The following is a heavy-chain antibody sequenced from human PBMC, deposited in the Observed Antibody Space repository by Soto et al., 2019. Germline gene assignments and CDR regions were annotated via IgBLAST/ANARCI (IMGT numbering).Heavy chain of an antibody. Sequence: EVQLLESGGGLVQPGGSLTLSCAASGFTFSSYAMSWVRQAPGKGLEWVSTISGSGGSTYYADSVKSRFTISRDNSKNTLSLQMNSLRAEDTAIYYCAKCPKYQYSSSFDYWGQGTLVTVSS. J-gene: IGHJ4*02. V-gene: IGHV3-23*01. CDR2: ISGSGGST. D-gene: IGHD6-13*01. CDR3: AKCPKYQYSSSFDY. CDR1: GFTFSSYA.